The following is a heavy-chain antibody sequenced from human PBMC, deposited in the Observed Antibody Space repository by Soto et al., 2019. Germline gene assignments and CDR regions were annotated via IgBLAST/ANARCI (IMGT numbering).Heavy chain of an antibody. CDR1: GFTFSSYA. V-gene: IGHV3-30-3*01. CDR2: ISYDGSNK. J-gene: IGHJ6*02. Sequence: QVQLVESGGGVVQPGRSLRLSCAASGFTFSSYAMHWVRQAPGKGLEWVAVISYDGSNKYYADSVKGRFTISRDNSKNTLYLQMNSQRAEDTAVYYCARGNPDYGDYANYYYYYGMEVWGQGTTVTVSS. CDR3: ARGNPDYGDYANYYYYYGMEV. D-gene: IGHD4-17*01.